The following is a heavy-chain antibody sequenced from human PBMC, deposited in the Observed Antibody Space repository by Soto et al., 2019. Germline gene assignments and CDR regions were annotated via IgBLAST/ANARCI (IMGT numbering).Heavy chain of an antibody. CDR2: IYYSGST. CDR3: ARLRDIVVVPAAMPYYFDY. CDR1: GGSISSSSYY. Sequence: SETLSLTCTVSGGSISSSSYYWGWIRQPPGKGLEWIGSIYYSGSTYYNPSLKSRVTISADTSKNQFSLKLSSVTAADTAVYYCARLRDIVVVPAAMPYYFDYWGQGTLVTVSS. J-gene: IGHJ4*02. V-gene: IGHV4-39*01. D-gene: IGHD2-2*01.